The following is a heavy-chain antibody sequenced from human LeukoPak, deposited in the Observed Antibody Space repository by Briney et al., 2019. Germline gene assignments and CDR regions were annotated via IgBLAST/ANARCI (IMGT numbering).Heavy chain of an antibody. Sequence: SETLSLTCAVYGGSFSGYYWSWIRQPPGKGLEWIGEINHSGSTNYNPSLKSRVTISVDTSKNQFSLKLSSVTAADTAVYYCARGGRYIVVVVAATNWFDPWGQGTLVTVSS. CDR1: GGSFSGYY. CDR2: INHSGST. CDR3: ARGGRYIVVVVAATNWFDP. V-gene: IGHV4-34*01. J-gene: IGHJ5*02. D-gene: IGHD2-15*01.